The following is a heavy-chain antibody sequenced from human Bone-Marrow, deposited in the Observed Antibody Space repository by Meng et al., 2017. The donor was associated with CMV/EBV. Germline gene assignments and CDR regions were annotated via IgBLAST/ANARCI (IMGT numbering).Heavy chain of an antibody. J-gene: IGHJ6*02. V-gene: IGHV1-69*02. CDR3: ARRSSSSSDYYYGMDV. CDR1: GGTFSSYT. CDR2: IIPILGIA. Sequence: NVSCKASGGTFSSYTISWVRQAPGQGLEWMGRIIPILGIANYAQKFQGRVTITADKSTSTAYMELSSLRSEDTAVYYCARRSSSSSDYYYGMDVWGQGTTVTVSS.